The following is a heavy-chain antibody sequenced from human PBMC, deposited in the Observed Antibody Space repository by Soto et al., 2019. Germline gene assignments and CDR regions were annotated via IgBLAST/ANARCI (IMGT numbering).Heavy chain of an antibody. D-gene: IGHD3-16*02. CDR3: AREDTGDYIWGSYRYNDY. CDR1: GFTFSSYS. V-gene: IGHV3-21*01. Sequence: GGSLRLSCAASGFTFSSYSMNWVRQAPGKGLEWVSSISSSSSYIYYADSVKGRFTISRDNAKNSLYLQMNSLRAEDTAVYYCAREDTGDYIWGSYRYNDYWGQGTLVTVSS. CDR2: ISSSSSYI. J-gene: IGHJ4*02.